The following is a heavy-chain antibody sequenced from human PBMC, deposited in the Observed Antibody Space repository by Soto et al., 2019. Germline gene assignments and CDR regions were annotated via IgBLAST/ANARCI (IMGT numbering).Heavy chain of an antibody. D-gene: IGHD2-8*01. CDR2: ISPYSGHT. Sequence: QGQLVQSGGEVTKPGASVKVSCNASGYTFSSYGISWVRQAPGQGLEWMGWISPYSGHTKDAQKVQGRVTLTTETSTGTAYMELRSLASDDTAVYSCARDRCTTAKCYTHHLDVWGQGTTVIVS. CDR3: ARDRCTTAKCYTHHLDV. J-gene: IGHJ6*02. V-gene: IGHV1-18*04. CDR1: GYTFSSYG.